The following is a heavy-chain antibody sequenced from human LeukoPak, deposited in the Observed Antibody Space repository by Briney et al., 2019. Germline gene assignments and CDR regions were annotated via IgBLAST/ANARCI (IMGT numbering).Heavy chain of an antibody. J-gene: IGHJ6*03. CDR1: GFTFSSYG. CDR3: ARGLSGHYYDSSGYYYYYYYMDV. Sequence: PGGSLRLSCAASGFTFSSYGMHWVRQAPGKGLEWVAFIRYDGSNKYYTDSVKGRFTISRDNAKNSLYLQMNSLRAEDTAVYYCARGLSGHYYDSSGYYYYYYYMDVWGKGTTVTVSS. D-gene: IGHD3-22*01. CDR2: IRYDGSNK. V-gene: IGHV3-30*02.